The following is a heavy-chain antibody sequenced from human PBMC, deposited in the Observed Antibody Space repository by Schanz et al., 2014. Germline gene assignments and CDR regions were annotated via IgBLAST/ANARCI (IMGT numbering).Heavy chain of an antibody. V-gene: IGHV3-48*01. Sequence: VYLVESGGDLVKPGGSLRLSCAASGFTFSGYSMNWVRQAPGKGLEWVSYISGSSSTKYYADSVKGRFTISRDNSKNTLYLQVNSLRAEDTAVYYCAGAVATIRADSFDIWGQGTMVAVSS. CDR2: ISGSSSTK. J-gene: IGHJ3*02. D-gene: IGHD5-12*01. CDR1: GFTFSGYS. CDR3: AGAVATIRADSFDI.